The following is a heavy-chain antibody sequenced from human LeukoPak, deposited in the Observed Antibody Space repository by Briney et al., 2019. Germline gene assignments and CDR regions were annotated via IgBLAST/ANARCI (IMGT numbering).Heavy chain of an antibody. Sequence: GGSLRLSCAASGFTFSSYWMHWVRHAPGKGLVWVSRINSDGSSTSYADSVEGRFTISRDNAKSTLYLQMNSLRAEDTAVYYCARDYYGSGSYYNSWYNWFDPWGQGTLVTVSS. D-gene: IGHD3-10*01. V-gene: IGHV3-74*01. J-gene: IGHJ5*02. CDR1: GFTFSSYW. CDR2: INSDGSST. CDR3: ARDYYGSGSYYNSWYNWFDP.